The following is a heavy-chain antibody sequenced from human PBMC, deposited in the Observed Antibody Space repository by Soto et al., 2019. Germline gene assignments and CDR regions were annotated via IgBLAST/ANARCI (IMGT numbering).Heavy chain of an antibody. CDR1: GFSLTTTGAG. Sequence: QITLRESGPTLVQPTQTLTLTCTFSGFSLTTTGAGVSWISQPPGKALEWLALLYWDGDKRYTPSLKNRLSITEDTSKNQVVLTMTNMDPMDTATYYCAKDVSDDWGQGLLVTVSS. V-gene: IGHV2-5*02. CDR3: AKDVSDD. CDR2: LYWDGDK. J-gene: IGHJ4*02.